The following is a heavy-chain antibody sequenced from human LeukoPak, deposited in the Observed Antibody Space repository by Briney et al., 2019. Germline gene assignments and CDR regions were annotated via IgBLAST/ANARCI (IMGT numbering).Heavy chain of an antibody. CDR3: ARMRSAIDY. D-gene: IGHD2-15*01. Sequence: ASVKVSCKASGYSLIDYYMYWVRQAPGQGLEWMGWINPHTGDKLYAQKFQGRVSMTRDTSINTAYMEVSRLTSDDTAVYYCARMRSAIDYWGQGTLVTVSS. J-gene: IGHJ4*02. CDR1: GYSLIDYY. CDR2: INPHTGDK. V-gene: IGHV1-2*02.